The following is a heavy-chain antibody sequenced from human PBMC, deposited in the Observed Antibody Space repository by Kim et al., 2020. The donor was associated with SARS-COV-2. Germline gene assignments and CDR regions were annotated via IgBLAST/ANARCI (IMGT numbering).Heavy chain of an antibody. CDR3: VREVAPNYLDY. D-gene: IGHD5-12*01. CDR2: ISSSGNTI. CDR1: GFTFRSYE. J-gene: IGHJ4*02. V-gene: IGHV3-48*03. Sequence: GGSLRLSCEASGFTFRSYEMNWVRQAPGKGLEWVAYISSSGNTIYYADAVKGRFTISRDNRKGSVSLEMTGLRDEDTAVYKCVREVAPNYLDYWGQGTQVTVSS.